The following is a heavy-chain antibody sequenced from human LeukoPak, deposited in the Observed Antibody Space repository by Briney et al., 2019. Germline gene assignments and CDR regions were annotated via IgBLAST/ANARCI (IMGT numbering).Heavy chain of an antibody. Sequence: GPVKVSCKASGYTFTSYAMNWVRQAPGQGLEWMGWINTNTGNPTYAQGFTGRFVFSLDTSVSTAYLQISSLKAEDTAVYYCARGLLHYDYVWGSYRTSSDYWGQGTLVTVSS. CDR2: INTNTGNP. D-gene: IGHD3-16*02. V-gene: IGHV7-4-1*02. CDR3: ARGLLHYDYVWGSYRTSSDY. CDR1: GYTFTSYA. J-gene: IGHJ4*02.